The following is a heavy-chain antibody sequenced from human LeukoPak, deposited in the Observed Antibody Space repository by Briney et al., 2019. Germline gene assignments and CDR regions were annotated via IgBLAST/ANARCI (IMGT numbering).Heavy chain of an antibody. J-gene: IGHJ4*02. Sequence: GGSLRLSCAASGFTFSSYAMSWVRQAPGKGLEWVSLISDNGENTYYADSVKGRFAISRDNSKNTLYLQMNSLRAEDTAVYYCAKDAPLSVAVDHWGQGTLVTVSS. CDR3: AKDAPLSVAVDH. CDR1: GFTFSSYA. V-gene: IGHV3-23*01. CDR2: ISDNGENT. D-gene: IGHD6-19*01.